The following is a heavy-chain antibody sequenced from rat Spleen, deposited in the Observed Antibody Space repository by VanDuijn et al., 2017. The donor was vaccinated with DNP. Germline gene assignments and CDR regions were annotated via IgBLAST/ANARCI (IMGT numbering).Heavy chain of an antibody. CDR2: INTDGGST. J-gene: IGHJ3*01. CDR1: GFTFNDYW. CDR3: IRWNSGHFDY. D-gene: IGHD4-3*01. V-gene: IGHV5-31*01. Sequence: EVQLVETGGDLVQPGRSLKLSCVASGFTFNDYWMTWIRQVPGKGLEWVASINTDGGSTYYPDSVKGRFTISRDNAKSTLYLQMNSLRSDDIATYYCIRWNSGHFDYWGQGTLVTVSS.